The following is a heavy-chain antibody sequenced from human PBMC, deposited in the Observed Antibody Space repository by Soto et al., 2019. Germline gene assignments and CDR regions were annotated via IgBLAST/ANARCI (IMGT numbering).Heavy chain of an antibody. D-gene: IGHD4-4*01. Sequence: QVQLVQSGAEVKKPGSSVKVSCKASGGTFSSYAISWVRQAPGQGLAWMGGIIPIFGTANYAQKFQGRVTITADESTSTAYMELSSLRAEDTAVYYCATAYSGVDAFDIWGQGTMVTVSS. CDR2: IIPIFGTA. V-gene: IGHV1-69*12. CDR1: GGTFSSYA. CDR3: ATAYSGVDAFDI. J-gene: IGHJ3*02.